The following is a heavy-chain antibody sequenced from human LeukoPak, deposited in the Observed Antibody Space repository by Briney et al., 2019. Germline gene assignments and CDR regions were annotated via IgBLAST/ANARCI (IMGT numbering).Heavy chain of an antibody. CDR1: GFTFSSYG. CDR2: ISGSGGST. D-gene: IGHD6-13*01. Sequence: PGGTLRLSCAAPGFTFSSYGMSSVRQAPGKGLELVSAISGSGGSTYYADSVEGRFTSSRDNPKNPLYLQMNSLRAEDTDEYYCAQAGIAAAGSSYYYYYYIDVWGKGTTVTISS. CDR3: AQAGIAAAGSSYYYYYYIDV. V-gene: IGHV3-23*01. J-gene: IGHJ6*03.